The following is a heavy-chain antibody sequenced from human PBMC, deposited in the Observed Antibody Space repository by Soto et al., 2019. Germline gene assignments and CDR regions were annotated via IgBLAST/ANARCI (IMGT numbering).Heavy chain of an antibody. Sequence: ASVKVSCKASGYTFTSYYMHWVRQAPGQGLEWMGIINPSGGSTSYAQKFQGRVTMTRDTSTSTVYMELSSLRSEDTAVYYCARDTYYYDSSGYYGGPSIFDYWGQGTLVTVSS. J-gene: IGHJ4*02. V-gene: IGHV1-46*01. D-gene: IGHD3-22*01. CDR1: GYTFTSYY. CDR3: ARDTYYYDSSGYYGGPSIFDY. CDR2: INPSGGST.